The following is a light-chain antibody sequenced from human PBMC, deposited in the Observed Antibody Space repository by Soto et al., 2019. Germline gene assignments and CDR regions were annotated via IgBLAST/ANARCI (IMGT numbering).Light chain of an antibody. V-gene: IGKV3-15*01. CDR3: QQYNSWPPWT. Sequence: EIVMTQSPATLSVSPGERATLSCRASQSVNSNLAWYTQKPGQAPSLLIYGASTRATGIPARFSGSGSGTEFTLTISSLQSEDFAVYYCQQYNSWPPWTFGQGTKVEIK. CDR1: QSVNSN. CDR2: GAS. J-gene: IGKJ1*01.